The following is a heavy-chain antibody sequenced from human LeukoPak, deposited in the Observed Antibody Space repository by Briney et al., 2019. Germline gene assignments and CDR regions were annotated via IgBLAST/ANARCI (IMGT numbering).Heavy chain of an antibody. CDR2: IKQDGEAK. J-gene: IGHJ4*02. Sequence: GGSLRLSCAASKFTFSNYWMTWVRQAPGKGLEWVATIKQDGEAKHYVDSVKGRFTISRDNAKNSLYLQMNSLRAEGTAVYYCARDFTDGDYEEILDYWGQGTLVTVSS. CDR3: ARDFTDGDYEEILDY. D-gene: IGHD4-17*01. V-gene: IGHV3-7*04. CDR1: KFTFSNYW.